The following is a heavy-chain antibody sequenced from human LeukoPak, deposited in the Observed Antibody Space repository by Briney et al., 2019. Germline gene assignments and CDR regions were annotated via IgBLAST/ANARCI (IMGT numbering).Heavy chain of an antibody. CDR3: ARDRGSSTSFGASLAHY. J-gene: IGHJ4*02. V-gene: IGHV3-23*01. CDR2: FTSSGGAT. Sequence: GGSLRLSCAATGFTFSSYAMSWVRKAPGKGLEWVSVFTSSGGATYYADSVKGRFTISRDNSKNTLYLQMNSLRAEDTAVYYCARDRGSSTSFGASLAHYWGQGTLVTVSS. D-gene: IGHD2-2*01. CDR1: GFTFSSYA.